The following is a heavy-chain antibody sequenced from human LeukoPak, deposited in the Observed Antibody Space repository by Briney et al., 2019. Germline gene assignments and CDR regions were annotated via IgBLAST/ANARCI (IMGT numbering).Heavy chain of an antibody. CDR1: GFTFSRST. Sequence: PGGSLRLSCAVSGFTFSRSTMNWVRQAPGKGLEWVSSISSSSTYIYYADSVKGRFTISRDNSKNTLYLQLDSLRAEDTAVYYCAKDHGIQLWLEYYFDYWGQGTLVTVSS. CDR2: ISSSSTYI. V-gene: IGHV3-21*04. D-gene: IGHD5-18*01. J-gene: IGHJ4*02. CDR3: AKDHGIQLWLEYYFDY.